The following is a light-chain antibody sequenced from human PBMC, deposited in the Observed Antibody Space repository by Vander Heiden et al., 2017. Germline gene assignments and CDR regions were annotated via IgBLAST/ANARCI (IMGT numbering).Light chain of an antibody. V-gene: IGKV3-11*01. CDR3: QQRSSWPPYN. CDR1: QSISSN. CDR2: DAS. Sequence: EIVLTQSPATLYWSPGERATLSCRVSQSISSNLAWYQQKPGQAPRLLIYDASNRATGIPTRFSGSGSGTDFTLTISSLDPEDFAVYYCQQRSSWPPYNFGQGTKLEI. J-gene: IGKJ2*01.